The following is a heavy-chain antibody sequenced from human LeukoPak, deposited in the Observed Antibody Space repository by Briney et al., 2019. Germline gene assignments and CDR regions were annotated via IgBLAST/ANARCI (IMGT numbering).Heavy chain of an antibody. D-gene: IGHD6-19*01. Sequence: GGSLRLSCAASGFTFSNYGMSWVRQAPGKGLEWVSAVTGTGGSTYYADSVKGRFTISRDNSKNTLYLQMNSLRGEDTAIYYCAKNGYSSGWYPENWGRGTLVTVSS. CDR3: AKNGYSSGWYPEN. J-gene: IGHJ4*02. CDR1: GFTFSNYG. CDR2: VTGTGGST. V-gene: IGHV3-23*01.